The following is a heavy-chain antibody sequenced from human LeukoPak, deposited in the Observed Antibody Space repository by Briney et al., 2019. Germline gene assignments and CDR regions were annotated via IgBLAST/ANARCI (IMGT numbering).Heavy chain of an antibody. CDR2: INPNSGGT. Sequence: ASVKVSCKASGYTFTGYYMHWVRQAPGQGLEWMGRINPNSGGTNYAQKFQGRVTMTRDTSISTAYMALSRLRSDDTAVYYCARLIPRYYGSGSHNWFDPWGQGTLVTVSS. V-gene: IGHV1-2*06. CDR3: ARLIPRYYGSGSHNWFDP. D-gene: IGHD3-10*01. J-gene: IGHJ5*02. CDR1: GYTFTGYY.